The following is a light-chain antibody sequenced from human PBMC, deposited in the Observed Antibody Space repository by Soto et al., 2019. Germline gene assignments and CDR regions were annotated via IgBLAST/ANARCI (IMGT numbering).Light chain of an antibody. Sequence: DIPMTQSPSSLSASIGDRVTITCRASQSISIYLNWYQQKPGKAPRLLIYAATSLQSGVPSRFSGGGSGADFTLTVSSLQPEDFATYYCQQSYSTPHTFGLGTKVEIK. J-gene: IGKJ1*01. V-gene: IGKV1-39*01. CDR1: QSISIY. CDR3: QQSYSTPHT. CDR2: AAT.